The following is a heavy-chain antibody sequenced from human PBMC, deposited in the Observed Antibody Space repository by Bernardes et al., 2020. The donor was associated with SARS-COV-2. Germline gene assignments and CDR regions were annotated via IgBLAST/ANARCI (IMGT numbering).Heavy chain of an antibody. CDR3: ARILRDNGFGSGYYDL. Sequence: GGSLRLSCAASGFNFRSYAMNWVRQAPGKGLQWVSSITASTNYIQYTDPVEGRFTVSRDNAKNSLYLEMTSLRVEDTAIYYCARILRDNGFGSGYYDLWGRGTLVIVSS. D-gene: IGHD4-17*01. CDR2: ITASTNYI. CDR1: GFNFRSYA. V-gene: IGHV3-21*01. J-gene: IGHJ2*01.